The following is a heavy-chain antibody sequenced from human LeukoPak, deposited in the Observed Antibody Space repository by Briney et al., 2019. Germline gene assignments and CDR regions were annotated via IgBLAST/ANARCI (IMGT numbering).Heavy chain of an antibody. D-gene: IGHD4-17*01. CDR3: ARVEAPFYGDYGALYYYYGMDV. J-gene: IGHJ6*02. V-gene: IGHV1-18*01. CDR1: VYTFTSYG. Sequence: GASVKVSCKASVYTFTSYGISWGRQAPGQGREWMGWISAYNVNTNYAQKLQGRVTMTTDTSTSTAYMELRSLRSDDTAVYYCARVEAPFYGDYGALYYYYGMDVWGQGTTVTVSS. CDR2: ISAYNVNT.